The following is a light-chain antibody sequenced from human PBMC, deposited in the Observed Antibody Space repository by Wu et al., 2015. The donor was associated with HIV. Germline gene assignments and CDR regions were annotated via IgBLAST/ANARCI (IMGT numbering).Light chain of an antibody. J-gene: IGKJ2*01. CDR1: QGISNF. Sequence: DIQMTQSPSSLSASVGDRVTITCRASQGISNFLAWYQQKPGKPPKVLIYAASTLQSGVPSRFSGSGSGTEFTLTISSMQSEDCAVYYCQQYNKWPLLFGQGTKLEIK. CDR2: AAS. CDR3: QQYNKWPLL. V-gene: IGKV1-27*01.